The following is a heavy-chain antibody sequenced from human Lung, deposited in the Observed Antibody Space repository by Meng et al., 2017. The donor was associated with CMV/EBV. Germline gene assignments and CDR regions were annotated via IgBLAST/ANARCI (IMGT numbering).Heavy chain of an antibody. CDR3: ASFPPPGKQWLVTDY. CDR1: GGSIGSSNW. Sequence: QVQLQESGPGRVKPSGTLSLTCAVSGGSIGSSNWWSWVRQPPGKGLEWIGEIYHSGSTNYNPSLKSRVTISVDKSKNQFSLKLSSVTAADTAVYYCASFPPPGKQWLVTDYWGQGTLVTVAS. J-gene: IGHJ4*02. V-gene: IGHV4-4*02. D-gene: IGHD6-19*01. CDR2: IYHSGST.